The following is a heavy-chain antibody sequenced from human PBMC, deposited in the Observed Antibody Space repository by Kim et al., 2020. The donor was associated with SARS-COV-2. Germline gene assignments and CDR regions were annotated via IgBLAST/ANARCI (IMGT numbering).Heavy chain of an antibody. D-gene: IGHD6-13*01. CDR3: ATAAGDAFDI. V-gene: IGHV4-30-4*01. J-gene: IGHJ3*02. CDR1: GGSISSEDYY. CDR2: NSDSGST. Sequence: SETLSLTCTVSGGSISSEDYYWSWMRPPPGQGLDWIGYNSDSGSTYYNPSLQIRITISTDTSQNHFSLTLTTVTTADTADYYCATAAGDAFDIWGQGTMV.